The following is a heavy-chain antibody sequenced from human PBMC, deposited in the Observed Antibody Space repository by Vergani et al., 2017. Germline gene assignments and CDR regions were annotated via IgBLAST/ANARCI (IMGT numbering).Heavy chain of an antibody. J-gene: IGHJ6*02. CDR3: AKNPGISTTRHYYAMDV. CDR2: ISPGASTV. D-gene: IGHD1-1*01. CDR1: GFKFSDHY. Sequence: LEESGGGSVKPGGSLRLSCAASGFKFSDHYMSWIRQAPGKGLEWVSHISPGASTVSYTDSVTGRFTVSRDNDNNSLTLDMTTLRVEDTAVYYCAKNPGISTTRHYYAMDVWCQGNTVTVSS. V-gene: IGHV3-11*04.